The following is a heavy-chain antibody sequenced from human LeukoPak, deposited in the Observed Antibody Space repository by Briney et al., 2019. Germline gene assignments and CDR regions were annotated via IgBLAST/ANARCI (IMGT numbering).Heavy chain of an antibody. V-gene: IGHV4-34*01. CDR3: ARKTVWGSYRWDY. J-gene: IGHJ4*02. D-gene: IGHD3-16*02. Sequence: SETLSLTCAVYGGSFSGYYWSWIRQPPGKGLEWIGEINHSGSTNYNPSLQSRVTISVDTSKNQFSLKLSSVTAADTAVYYCARKTVWGSYRWDYWGQGTLVTVSS. CDR1: GGSFSGYY. CDR2: INHSGST.